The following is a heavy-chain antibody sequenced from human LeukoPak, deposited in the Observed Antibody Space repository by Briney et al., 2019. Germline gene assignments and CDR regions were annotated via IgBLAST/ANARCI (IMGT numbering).Heavy chain of an antibody. CDR1: GYSFTSYW. V-gene: IGHV5-51*01. CDR3: ASPTRGGWYGYDAFDI. D-gene: IGHD6-19*01. Sequence: GESLKISCKGSGYSFTSYWIGWVRQMPGKGLEWMGIIYPGDSDTRYSPSFQGQVTISADKSISTAYLQWSSLKASDTAMYYCASPTRGGWYGYDAFDIWGQGTMVTVSS. CDR2: IYPGDSDT. J-gene: IGHJ3*02.